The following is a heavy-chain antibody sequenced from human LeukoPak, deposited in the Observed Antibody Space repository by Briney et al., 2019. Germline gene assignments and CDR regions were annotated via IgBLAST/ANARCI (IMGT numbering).Heavy chain of an antibody. J-gene: IGHJ4*02. CDR3: ATSDPSYVLGGEDY. D-gene: IGHD3-16*01. CDR2: ISYDGSNK. Sequence: GRSLRLSCAASGFTFSSYGMHWVRPAPGKGLEWVAVISYDGSNKYYADSVKGRFTISRDNSKNTLYLQMNSLRAEDTAVYYCATSDPSYVLGGEDYWGQGTLVTVSS. V-gene: IGHV3-30*03. CDR1: GFTFSSYG.